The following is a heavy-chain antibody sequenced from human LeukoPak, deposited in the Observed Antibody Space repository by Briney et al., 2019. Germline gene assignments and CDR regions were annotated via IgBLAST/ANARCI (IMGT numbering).Heavy chain of an antibody. CDR3: PKGSSGWYRDYFDY. V-gene: IGHV3-30*02. CDR2: IRYDGSNK. Sequence: PGGSLRLSCAASGFTFSSYGMHWVRQAPGKGLEWVAFIRYDGSNKYYADSVKGRFTIPRDNSKNTLYLQMNSLGAEDRAGYYCPKGSSGWYRDYFDYWGQGTLVTVSS. D-gene: IGHD6-19*01. J-gene: IGHJ4*02. CDR1: GFTFSSYG.